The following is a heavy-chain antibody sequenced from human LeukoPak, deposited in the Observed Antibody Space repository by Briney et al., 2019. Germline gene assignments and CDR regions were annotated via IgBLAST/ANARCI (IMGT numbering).Heavy chain of an antibody. CDR2: IIPILGTA. D-gene: IGHD1-20*01. V-gene: IGHV1-69*04. CDR3: ARERFITGTTYDAFDI. CDR1: GGTFSSYA. J-gene: IGHJ3*02. Sequence: ASVKVSCKASGGTFSSYAISWVRQAPGQGLEWMGRIIPILGTANYAQKFQGRVTITADKSTSTAYMELSSLRSEDTAVYYCARERFITGTTYDAFDIWGQGTMVTVSS.